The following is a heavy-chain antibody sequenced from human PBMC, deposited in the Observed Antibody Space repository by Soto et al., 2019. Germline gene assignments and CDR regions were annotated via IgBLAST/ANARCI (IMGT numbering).Heavy chain of an antibody. V-gene: IGHV2-5*02. CDR3: AHRPRDSSGYLFDY. Sequence: QITLKESGPTLMKPTQTLTLTCTFSGFSLSTSGVGVGWIRQPPGKALEWLALIYWDDDKRYSPSLKSRLTITKDTSKNQVVLTMTNMDPVDTATYYCAHRPRDSSGYLFDYWGQGTLVTVSS. CDR1: GFSLSTSGVG. J-gene: IGHJ4*02. D-gene: IGHD3-22*01. CDR2: IYWDDDK.